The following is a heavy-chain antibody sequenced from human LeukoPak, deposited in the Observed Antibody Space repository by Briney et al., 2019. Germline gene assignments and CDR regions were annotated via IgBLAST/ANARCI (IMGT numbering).Heavy chain of an antibody. CDR1: GYTFTGYY. Sequence: ASVKVSCKASGYTFTGYYMHWVRQAPGQGLEWMGWINPNSGGTNYAQKLQGRDTMTTDTSTSTAYMELRSLRSDDTAVYYCARSIVVVTASDYWGQGTLVTVSS. V-gene: IGHV1-2*02. J-gene: IGHJ4*02. D-gene: IGHD2-21*02. CDR2: INPNSGGT. CDR3: ARSIVVVTASDY.